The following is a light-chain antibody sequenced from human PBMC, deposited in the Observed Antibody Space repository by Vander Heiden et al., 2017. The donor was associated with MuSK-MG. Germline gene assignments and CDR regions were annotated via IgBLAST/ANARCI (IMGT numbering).Light chain of an antibody. CDR3: QQSDSTPGT. J-gene: IGKJ1*01. CDR1: QSISSY. V-gene: IGKV1-39*01. Sequence: DIQMTQSPSSLSASVGDRVTITCRASQSISSYLNWYQQKPGKAPKLLIYAASSLQSGFPSSFSGSGSGTDFTLTISSLQPEDFATYYCQQSDSTPGTFGQGTKVEIK. CDR2: AAS.